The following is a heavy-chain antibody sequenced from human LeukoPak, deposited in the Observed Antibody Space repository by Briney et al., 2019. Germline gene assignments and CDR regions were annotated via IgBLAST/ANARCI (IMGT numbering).Heavy chain of an antibody. J-gene: IGHJ3*02. CDR3: ARVDRLYERTYPAGYDI. Sequence: ASVKVSCKASGYNFRDYYIHWVRHAPGQGLEWMGWINPHSGGTRYAPKFQGRVTMSRDTSINTAYMELRRLRSDDTAVFYCARVDRLYERTYPAGYDIWGQGTRVIVS. D-gene: IGHD6-25*01. CDR2: INPHSGGT. CDR1: GYNFRDYY. V-gene: IGHV1-2*02.